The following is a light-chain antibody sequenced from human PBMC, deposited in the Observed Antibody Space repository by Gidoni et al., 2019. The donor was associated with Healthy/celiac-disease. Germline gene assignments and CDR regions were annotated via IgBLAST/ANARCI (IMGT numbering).Light chain of an antibody. CDR2: AAS. CDR1: QGISSY. V-gene: IGKV1-9*01. Sequence: DIQLTQSPSFLSASVGDRVTITCRASQGISSYLAWYQQKPGKAPKLLIYAASTLQSGVPSRFSGRGSGTELTLTISSMQPEDFANYYCQQRNSYPRTFGQGTKVEIK. J-gene: IGKJ1*01. CDR3: QQRNSYPRT.